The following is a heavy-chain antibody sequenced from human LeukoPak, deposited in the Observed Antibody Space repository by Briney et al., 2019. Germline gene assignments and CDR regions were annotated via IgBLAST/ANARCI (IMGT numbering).Heavy chain of an antibody. CDR1: GFSLSTSGMC. V-gene: IGHV2-70*11. D-gene: IGHD3-10*01. CDR3: ARHYYGSGSYSTPSDY. Sequence: SGPALVKPTQTLTLTCTFSGFSLSTSGMCVSWIRQPPGKALEWLARIDWDDDKYYSTSLKTRLTISKDTSKNQVVLTMTNMDPVDTATYYCARHYYGSGSYSTPSDYWGQGTLVTVSS. J-gene: IGHJ4*02. CDR2: IDWDDDK.